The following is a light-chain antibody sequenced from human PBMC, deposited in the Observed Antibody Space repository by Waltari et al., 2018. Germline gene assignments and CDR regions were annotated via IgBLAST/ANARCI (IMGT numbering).Light chain of an antibody. J-gene: IGKJ5*01. CDR1: QSVLSYY. CDR2: GAS. V-gene: IGKV3-20*01. CDR3: QQYGASAIT. Sequence: EIVLTQSPGTLSLSPGERATLSCRASQSVLSYYLAWYQQKPGQAPRLLIYGASSRTTGIPDRFSGSGSGTDFTLTISRREPEDFAVYYCQQYGASAITFGQGTRLEIK.